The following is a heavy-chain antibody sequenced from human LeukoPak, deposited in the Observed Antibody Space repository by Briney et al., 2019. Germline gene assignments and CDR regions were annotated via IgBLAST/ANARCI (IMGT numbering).Heavy chain of an antibody. CDR1: GFTVNSFC. V-gene: IGHV3-7*01. Sequence: GSLRLSCAASGFTVNSFCMSWRRQAQGKGLEWVANIKQDGSEKYYVDSVKGRFTISRDNAKNSLYLQMNSLRAEDTAVYYCARVPQGIIFDYWGQGTLVTVSS. J-gene: IGHJ4*02. CDR3: ARVPQGIIFDY. D-gene: IGHD2/OR15-2a*01. CDR2: IKQDGSEK.